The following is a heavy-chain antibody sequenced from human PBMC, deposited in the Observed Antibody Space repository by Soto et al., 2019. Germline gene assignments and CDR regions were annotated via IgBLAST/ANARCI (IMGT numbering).Heavy chain of an antibody. CDR3: AKDLIQSVSYYSYAMDV. Sequence: GGSLRLSCAASGFTFSSYAMTWVRQAPGKGLEWVSSISGSGGSTYFTDSVKGRFTISRDKSKNTLYLQMNSLRAEDTAVYYCAKDLIQSVSYYSYAMDVWGQGTTVTVSS. CDR2: ISGSGGST. D-gene: IGHD4-4*01. V-gene: IGHV3-23*01. CDR1: GFTFSSYA. J-gene: IGHJ6*02.